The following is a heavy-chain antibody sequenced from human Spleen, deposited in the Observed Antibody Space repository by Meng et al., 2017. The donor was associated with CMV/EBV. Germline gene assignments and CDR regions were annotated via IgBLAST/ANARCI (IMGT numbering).Heavy chain of an antibody. CDR3: ARDSHYDILTGYDSGLDY. V-gene: IGHV1-2*02. J-gene: IGHJ4*02. D-gene: IGHD3-9*01. Sequence: ASVKVSCKASGYTFTGYYMHWVRQAPGQGLEWMGWINPNSGDTNYAQKFQGRVTMTRDTSISTAYMELSRLRSDDTAVYYCARDSHYDILTGYDSGLDYWGQGTLVTVSS. CDR1: GYTFTGYY. CDR2: INPNSGDT.